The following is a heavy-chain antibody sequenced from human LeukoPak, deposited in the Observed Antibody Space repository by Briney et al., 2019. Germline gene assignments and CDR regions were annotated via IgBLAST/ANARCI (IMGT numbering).Heavy chain of an antibody. CDR3: ARVAVGAKRLDYYYMDV. CDR2: IYTSGST. CDR1: GGSISSYY. Sequence: PLETLSLTCTVSGGSISSYYWSWIRQPAGKGLEWIGRIYTSGSTNYNPSLKSRVTMSVDTSKNQFSLKLSSVTAADTAVYYCARVAVGAKRLDYYYMDVWGKGTTVTVSS. V-gene: IGHV4-4*07. D-gene: IGHD1-26*01. J-gene: IGHJ6*03.